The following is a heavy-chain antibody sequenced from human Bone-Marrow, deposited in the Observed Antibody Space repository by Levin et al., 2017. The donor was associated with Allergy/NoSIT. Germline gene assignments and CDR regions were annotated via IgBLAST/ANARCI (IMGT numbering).Heavy chain of an antibody. CDR3: ARGLRYFDSPHFYYYMDV. CDR1: GISVRSNY. J-gene: IGHJ6*03. D-gene: IGHD3-9*01. CDR2: IYSGGDT. Sequence: PGGSLRLSCAASGISVRSNYMSWVRQAPGKGLEWVSVIYSGGDTYYADSVKGRFIISRDNSDNAIYLQMNSLRAEDTAVYYCARGLRYFDSPHFYYYMDVWGKGTTVIVSS. V-gene: IGHV3-66*01.